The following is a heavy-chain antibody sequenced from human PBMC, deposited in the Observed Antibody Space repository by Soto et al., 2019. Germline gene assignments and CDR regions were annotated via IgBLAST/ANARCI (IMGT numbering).Heavy chain of an antibody. CDR2: VKYDGSQT. CDR1: GFTFSSYW. V-gene: IGHV3-7*01. CDR3: TRDFQGPLDYGMDV. D-gene: IGHD1-1*01. Sequence: SLVLSCADSGFTFSSYWMTWVRQAPGQGLEWVANVKYDGSQTYYVGSVKGRFTISRDNAKNSLYLQMNSLRAEDTAVYYCTRDFQGPLDYGMDVWGQGTTVTVSS. J-gene: IGHJ6*02.